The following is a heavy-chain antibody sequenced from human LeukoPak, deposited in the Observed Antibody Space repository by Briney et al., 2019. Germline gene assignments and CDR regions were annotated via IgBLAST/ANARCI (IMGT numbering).Heavy chain of an antibody. D-gene: IGHD6-19*01. CDR3: ARDLDKGSGWTMDV. CDR1: GFTFSSYA. J-gene: IGHJ6*02. Sequence: GGSLRLSCAASGFTFSSYAMSWVRQAPGKGLEWVSAISGSGGSTYYADSVKGRFTISRDNSKNTLYLQMNSLRAEDTAVYYCARDLDKGSGWTMDVWGQGTTVTVSS. CDR2: ISGSGGST. V-gene: IGHV3-23*01.